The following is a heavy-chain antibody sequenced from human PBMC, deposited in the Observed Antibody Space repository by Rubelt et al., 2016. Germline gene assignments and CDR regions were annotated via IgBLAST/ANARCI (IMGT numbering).Heavy chain of an antibody. CDR3: ARMGPLGHSYYYYGMDV. V-gene: IGHV3-48*02. J-gene: IGHJ6*02. D-gene: IGHD3-16*01. Sequence: EVQLVESGGGLVQPGGSLRLSCAASGFTFSSYIMNWVRQAPGKGLEWVSYISSSSNTIYYADSVKGRFTISRDNAKKSLYLQMNSLRDGDTAVYYCARMGPLGHSYYYYGMDVWGQGTTVTVSS. CDR1: GFTFSSYI. CDR2: ISSSSNTI.